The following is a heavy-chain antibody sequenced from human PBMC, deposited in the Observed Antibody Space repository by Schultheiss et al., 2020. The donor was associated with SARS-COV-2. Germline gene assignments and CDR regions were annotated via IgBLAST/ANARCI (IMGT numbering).Heavy chain of an antibody. Sequence: LRLSCTASGFTFGDYAMSWVRQAPGKGLEWIGEINHSGSTNYNPSLKSRVTISVDTSKNQFSLKLSSVTAADTAVYYCARDGLRYFDWLSIWGQGTLVTVSS. CDR3: ARDGLRYFDWLSI. CDR1: GFTFGDYA. J-gene: IGHJ4*02. V-gene: IGHV4-34*09. D-gene: IGHD3-9*01. CDR2: INHSGST.